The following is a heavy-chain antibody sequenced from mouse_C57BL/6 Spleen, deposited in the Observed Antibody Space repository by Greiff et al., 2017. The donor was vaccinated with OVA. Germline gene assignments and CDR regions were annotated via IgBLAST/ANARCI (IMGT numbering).Heavy chain of an antibody. CDR2: IHPNSGST. D-gene: IGHD1-1*01. Sequence: VQLQQPGAELVKPGASVKLSCKASGYTFTSYWMHWVKQRPGQGLEWIGMIHPNSGSTNYNEKFKSKATLTVDKSSSTAYMQLSSLTSEDSAVYYCARGDYYGSSYSWYFDVWGTGTTVTVSS. V-gene: IGHV1-64*01. J-gene: IGHJ1*03. CDR3: ARGDYYGSSYSWYFDV. CDR1: GYTFTSYW.